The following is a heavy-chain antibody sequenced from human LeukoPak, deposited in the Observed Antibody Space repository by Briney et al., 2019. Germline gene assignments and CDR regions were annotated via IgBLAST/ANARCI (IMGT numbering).Heavy chain of an antibody. V-gene: IGHV4-59*01. D-gene: IGHD6-13*01. CDR1: GGSISSYY. CDR2: IYYSGST. Sequence: PSETLSLTCAVSGGSISSYYWSWIRQPPGKGLEWIGYIYYSGSTNYNPSLKSRVTISVDTSKNQFSLKLSSVTAADTAVYYCARARYSSSWACDYWGQGTLVTVSS. J-gene: IGHJ4*02. CDR3: ARARYSSSWACDY.